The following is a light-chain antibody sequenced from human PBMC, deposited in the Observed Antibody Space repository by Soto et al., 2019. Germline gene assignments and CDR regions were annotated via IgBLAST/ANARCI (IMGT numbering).Light chain of an antibody. V-gene: IGKV3-20*01. CDR2: GAS. Sequence: EIVLTQSPGTLSLSPGEIATLSCRASQSVSSSFLAWYQQKPGQAPRLLIYGASSRATGIPDRFSGSGSGTDFTLTISRLESEDFAVYYCQQYGSSPRTFGQGTKLEIK. J-gene: IGKJ2*01. CDR1: QSVSSSF. CDR3: QQYGSSPRT.